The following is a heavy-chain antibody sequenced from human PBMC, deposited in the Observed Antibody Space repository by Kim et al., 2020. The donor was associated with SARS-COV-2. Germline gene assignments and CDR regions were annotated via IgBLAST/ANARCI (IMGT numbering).Heavy chain of an antibody. CDR3: AEGSASAGAYDI. CDR1: GFTFSSYG. J-gene: IGHJ3*02. V-gene: IGHV3-30*18. D-gene: IGHD3-10*01. Sequence: GGSLRLSCAASGFTFSSYGMHWVRQAPGKGLEWVAVISYDGSNKYYADSVKGRFTIPRDNSKNTLYLQMNSRKAEDTAVNHCAEGSASAGAYDIWGQGT. CDR2: ISYDGSNK.